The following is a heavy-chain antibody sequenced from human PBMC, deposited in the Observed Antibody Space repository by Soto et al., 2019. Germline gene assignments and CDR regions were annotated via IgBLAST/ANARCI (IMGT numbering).Heavy chain of an antibody. V-gene: IGHV3-30*18. CDR3: AKSQGYSYGYGNY. CDR2: ISYDGSNK. Sequence: QVQLVESGGGVVQPGRSLRLSCAASGFTFSSYGMHWVRQAPGKGLEWVAVISYDGSNKYYADSVKGRFTISRDNSKNTLYLQMNSLRAEDTAVYYCAKSQGYSYGYGNYWGQGTLVTVSS. CDR1: GFTFSSYG. J-gene: IGHJ4*02. D-gene: IGHD5-18*01.